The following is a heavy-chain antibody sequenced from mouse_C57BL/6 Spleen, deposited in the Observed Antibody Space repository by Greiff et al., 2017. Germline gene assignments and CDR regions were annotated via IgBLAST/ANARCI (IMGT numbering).Heavy chain of an antibody. CDR3: AGIRPLNDGYPYFDY. CDR1: GYTFTSYG. Sequence: VKLVESGAELARPGASVKLSCKASGYTFTSYGISWVKPRTGQGLEWIGEIYPRSGNTYYNEKFKGQATLTADKSSSTAYMELRSLPSADSAVYFCAGIRPLNDGYPYFDYWGKGTTLTVSS. CDR2: IYPRSGNT. J-gene: IGHJ2*01. V-gene: IGHV1-81*01. D-gene: IGHD2-3*01.